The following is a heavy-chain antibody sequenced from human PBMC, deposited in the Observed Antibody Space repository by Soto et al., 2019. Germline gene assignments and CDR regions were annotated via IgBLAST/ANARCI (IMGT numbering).Heavy chain of an antibody. CDR1: GYSFTSYW. D-gene: IGHD2-15*01. Sequence: EVQLVQSGAEVKKPGESLKISCKGSGYSFTSYWIGWVRQMPGKGLEWMGIIYPGDSDTRYSPSFQAQVTISDDKSISTAYLQWSSLKASDTAMYYFARPLGGYCSGGSSYSPYYFDYWGQGTLVTVSS. CDR3: ARPLGGYCSGGSSYSPYYFDY. CDR2: IYPGDSDT. J-gene: IGHJ4*02. V-gene: IGHV5-51*01.